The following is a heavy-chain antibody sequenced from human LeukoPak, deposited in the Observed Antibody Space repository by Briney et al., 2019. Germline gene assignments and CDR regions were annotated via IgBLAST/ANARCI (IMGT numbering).Heavy chain of an antibody. J-gene: IGHJ4*02. V-gene: IGHV3-64D*06. D-gene: IGHD5-12*01. CDR1: GYTFTSYA. Sequence: ASVKVSCKASGYTFTSYAMHWVRQAPGKGLEYVSAISSNGGSTYYADSVKGRFTISRDNSKNTLYLQMSSLRAEDTAVYYCVKGNGGYEYWGQGTLVTVSS. CDR3: VKGNGGYEY. CDR2: ISSNGGST.